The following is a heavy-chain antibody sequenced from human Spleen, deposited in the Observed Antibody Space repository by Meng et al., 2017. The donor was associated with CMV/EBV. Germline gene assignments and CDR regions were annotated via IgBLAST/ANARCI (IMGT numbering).Heavy chain of an antibody. CDR1: GFTFSTCA. J-gene: IGHJ4*02. CDR3: ARGGSTSWEKVDH. CDR2: ISYDGGNT. V-gene: IGHV3-30*04. Sequence: AASGFTFSTCAMHWVRQAPGKGLEWVSVISYDGGNTFYADSVKGRFTISRDNSKNTLYLRMNSLRAEDTGVYYCARGGSTSWEKVDHWGQGTLVTVSS. D-gene: IGHD2-2*01.